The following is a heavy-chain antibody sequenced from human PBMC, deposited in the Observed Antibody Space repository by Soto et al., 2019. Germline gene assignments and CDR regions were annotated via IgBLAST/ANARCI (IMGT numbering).Heavy chain of an antibody. CDR1: GFTFTSYT. V-gene: IGHV3-21*01. CDR3: VRGEVPAD. Sequence: GCSVRLSCAAAGFTFTSYTMNWVRQAPGKGLEWVSSITTSSSYRYYSGSVKGRLTISRDNAKNSLFLQMNSLRAEDTAVYYCVRGEVPADWGQGTLVTVSS. D-gene: IGHD1-26*01. J-gene: IGHJ4*02. CDR2: ITTSSSYR.